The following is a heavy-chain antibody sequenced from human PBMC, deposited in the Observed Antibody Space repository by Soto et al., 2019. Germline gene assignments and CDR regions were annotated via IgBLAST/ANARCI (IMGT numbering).Heavy chain of an antibody. CDR3: ASGLVTTLHY. Sequence: QLQLQESGSGLVKPSQTLSLPCAVSGGSISSGGYSWSWIRQPPGKGLEWLGSIYHSGSTYYNPSLKSRGTISVDRSKNQSSLKLSSVTAADTAVYYCASGLVTTLHYWGQGTLVTVSS. V-gene: IGHV4-30-2*01. D-gene: IGHD4-17*01. CDR2: IYHSGST. CDR1: GGSISSGGYS. J-gene: IGHJ4*02.